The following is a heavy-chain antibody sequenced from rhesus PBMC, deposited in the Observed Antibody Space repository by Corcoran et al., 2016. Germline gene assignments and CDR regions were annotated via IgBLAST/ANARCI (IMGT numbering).Heavy chain of an antibody. CDR3: AKVVVSYWYFDL. Sequence: EVQLVQSGAEVKRPGESLKISCKTSGYSFTSYWLTWVRQMPGKGLEWMGAIDPSASHTSYSPSFQGQVTISADKSISTTYLQWSSLKASDSATYYCAKVVVSYWYFDLWGPGTPITISS. D-gene: IGHD2-39*02. CDR1: GYSFTSYW. CDR2: IDPSASHT. V-gene: IGHV5-2*01. J-gene: IGHJ2*01.